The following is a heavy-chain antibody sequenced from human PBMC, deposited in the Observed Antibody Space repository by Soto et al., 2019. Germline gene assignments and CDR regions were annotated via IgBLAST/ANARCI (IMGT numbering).Heavy chain of an antibody. V-gene: IGHV4-31*03. CDR2: IYYTGIT. D-gene: IGHD1-1*01. Sequence: QVQLQESGPGLVKPSQTLSLTCSVSGGSISRDSYYWTWIRQHPGKGLEWIGYIYYTGITHYSPSLRTRVTISVDTSNSQFSLNLNSVTAADTAVDYCATGTSSWFESWGQGTLVTVSS. J-gene: IGHJ5*01. CDR1: GGSISRDSYY. CDR3: ATGTSSWFES.